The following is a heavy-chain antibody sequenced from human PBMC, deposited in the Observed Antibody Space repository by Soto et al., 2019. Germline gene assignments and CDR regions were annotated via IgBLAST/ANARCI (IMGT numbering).Heavy chain of an antibody. D-gene: IGHD3-10*01. V-gene: IGHV1-46*01. CDR3: AREVISVIMSGDTEDYSGLDV. CDR1: GYVFTSSF. J-gene: IGHJ6*02. CDR2: INPSIGST. Sequence: QVQLVQSGAEVKKPGASVKVSCKASGYVFTSSFMYWVRQAPGQGLEWMAMINPSIGSTTYAHKFQGRISVTTDTSAPTVYMALSSLRSADTAIYYCAREVISVIMSGDTEDYSGLDVWGQGTTVIVSS.